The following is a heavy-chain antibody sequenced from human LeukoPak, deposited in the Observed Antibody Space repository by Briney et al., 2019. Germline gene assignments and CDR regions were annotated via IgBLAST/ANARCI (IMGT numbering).Heavy chain of an antibody. J-gene: IGHJ6*02. Sequence: GASVKVSCKSSGYTFTDYYMHWVRQAPGQGPEWMGWVNPKDGATNYAQNFQGRVTLTRDPSITTLYMELTRLTSDDTAVFYCASLGATTIYYYGMDVWGQGTTVTVSS. CDR1: GYTFTDYY. D-gene: IGHD1-26*01. V-gene: IGHV1-2*02. CDR3: ASLGATTIYYYGMDV. CDR2: VNPKDGAT.